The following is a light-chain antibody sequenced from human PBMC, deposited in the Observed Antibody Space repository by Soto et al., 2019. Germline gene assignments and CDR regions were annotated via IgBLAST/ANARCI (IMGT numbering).Light chain of an antibody. CDR3: QQGYNVPLS. CDR2: AAS. J-gene: IGKJ4*01. V-gene: IGKV1-39*01. CDR1: QSVSSY. Sequence: DIPMTQSPSSLSASVGDRVTITCRASQSVSSYLNWYQHKPGKAPKLLIYAASSLQSGVPSRFSGSGSGTDFTLTISSQLTEDFATYFCQQGYNVPLSFGGGTKVEIK.